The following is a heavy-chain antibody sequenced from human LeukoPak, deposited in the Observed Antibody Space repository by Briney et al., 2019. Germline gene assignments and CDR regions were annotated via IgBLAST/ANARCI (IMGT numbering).Heavy chain of an antibody. CDR2: IKQDGSEK. V-gene: IGHV3-7*01. J-gene: IGHJ6*03. CDR3: ARKVPPYYYYYVDV. Sequence: GGSLRLSCAASGFTFSSYWMSWVRQAPGKGLEWVANIKQDGSEKYYVDSVKGRFTISRDNAKNSLYLQMNSLRAEDTAVYYCARKVPPYYYYYVDVWGKGTTVTISS. CDR1: GFTFSSYW.